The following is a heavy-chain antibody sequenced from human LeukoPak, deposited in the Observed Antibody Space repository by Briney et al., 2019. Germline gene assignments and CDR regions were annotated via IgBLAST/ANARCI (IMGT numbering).Heavy chain of an antibody. J-gene: IGHJ4*02. CDR3: ARLRSYYYDSSGYFS. V-gene: IGHV4-39*01. CDR1: SGSINSNSNY. Sequence: SETLSLACTLPSGSINSNSNYWGWIRQPPGRGLEWIGSIYYGGSTYYDPSLKRRVTISVDTSKNQFSLKLSSVTAADTAVYYCARLRSYYYDSSGYFSGGEGTLATVSS. D-gene: IGHD3-22*01. CDR2: IYYGGST.